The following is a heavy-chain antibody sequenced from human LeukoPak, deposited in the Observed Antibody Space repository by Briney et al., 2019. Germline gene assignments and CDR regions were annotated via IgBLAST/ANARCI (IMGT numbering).Heavy chain of an antibody. CDR2: ITASGTAM. V-gene: IGHV3-48*02. CDR3: ARDSQYYYGMDV. Sequence: PGGSLRLSCAASGFTFSSYSMNWVRQAPGKGLEWVSHITASGTAMFYADSVKGRFTISRDNAKNSLYLQMNSLRDEDTAVYYCARDSQYYYGMDVWGQGTTVTVSS. J-gene: IGHJ6*02. CDR1: GFTFSSYS.